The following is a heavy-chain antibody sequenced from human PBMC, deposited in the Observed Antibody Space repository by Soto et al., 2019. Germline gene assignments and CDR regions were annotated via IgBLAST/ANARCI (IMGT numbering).Heavy chain of an antibody. CDR3: ARAGCDGGSCYTLVGLRYGMDV. CDR1: GVTFSGYA. V-gene: IGHV3-30-3*01. J-gene: IGHJ6*02. CDR2: ISYDGSNK. D-gene: IGHD2-15*01. Sequence: QVQLVESGGGVVQPGRSLRLSCAASGVTFSGYAMHWVRQAPGKGLEWVAVISYDGSNKYYADSVKGRFTISRDNSKNALYRQMNRLRAEDTAVYYCARAGCDGGSCYTLVGLRYGMDVWGQGTTVTVSS.